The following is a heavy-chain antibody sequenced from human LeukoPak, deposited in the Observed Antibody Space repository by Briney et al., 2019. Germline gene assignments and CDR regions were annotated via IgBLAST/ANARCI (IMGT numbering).Heavy chain of an antibody. CDR3: ARQRLVGRYDLPSYFDY. J-gene: IGHJ4*02. CDR1: GGSMSSYY. D-gene: IGHD1-26*01. CDR2: IYYSGST. Sequence: SETLSLTCTVSGGSMSSYYWSWIRQPPGKGLEWIGYIYYSGSTNYNPSLKSRVTISVDTSKNQFSLKLSSVTAADTAVYYCARQRLVGRYDLPSYFDYWGQGTLVTVSS. V-gene: IGHV4-59*08.